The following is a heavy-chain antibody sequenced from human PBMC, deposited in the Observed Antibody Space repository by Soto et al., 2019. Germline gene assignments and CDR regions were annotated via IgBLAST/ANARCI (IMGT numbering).Heavy chain of an antibody. CDR3: AKDPRSVAGTNPLGY. V-gene: IGHV3-23*01. CDR1: GFTFSSYA. CDR2: ISGSGGST. J-gene: IGHJ4*02. Sequence: PGGSLRLSCAASGFTFSSYAMGWVRQAPGKGLEWVSAISGSGGSTYYADSVKGRFTISRDNSKNTLYLQMNSLRAEDTAVYYCAKDPRSVAGTNPLGYWGQGTLVTVSS. D-gene: IGHD6-19*01.